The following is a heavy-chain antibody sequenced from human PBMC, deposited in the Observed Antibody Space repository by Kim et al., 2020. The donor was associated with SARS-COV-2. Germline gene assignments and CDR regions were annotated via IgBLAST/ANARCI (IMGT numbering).Heavy chain of an antibody. D-gene: IGHD2-15*01. CDR3: AKSYCSGGDCYYVWFDH. J-gene: IGHJ5*02. V-gene: IGHV5-51*01. CDR1: GYRFSRYW. CDR2: IYPDDSDT. Sequence: GESLKISCKGSGYRFSRYWIGWVRQMPGKGLEWMGIIYPDDSDTRYSPSFQGQVTISADKSMNTAYLQWSSLKASDTAMYYCAKSYCSGGDCYYVWFDHWGQGTLVTVSS.